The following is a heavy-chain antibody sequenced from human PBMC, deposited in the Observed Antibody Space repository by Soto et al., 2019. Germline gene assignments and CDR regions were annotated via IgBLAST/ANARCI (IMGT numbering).Heavy chain of an antibody. CDR1: GYSFRSYV. V-gene: IGHV1-3*01. J-gene: IGHJ3*01. CDR3: ARDPNYYDSSGAFDV. D-gene: IGHD3-22*01. Sequence: QVQLVQSGAEVKKPGASVKVSCKASGYSFRSYVMHWVRQVVGQRLEWMGWINVDNGNTKFSQKFQGRVTIARDTSATTAYMELSSLRSEDTAMYYCARDPNYYDSSGAFDVWGQGTMVTVSS. CDR2: INVDNGNT.